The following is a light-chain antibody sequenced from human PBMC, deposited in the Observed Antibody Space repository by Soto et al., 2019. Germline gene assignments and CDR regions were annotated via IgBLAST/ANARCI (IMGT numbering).Light chain of an antibody. Sequence: FMLTQPHSVSESPGKTVTISCTRSSGSIASNYVQWYQQRPGSAPTTVIYEDNQRPSGVPDRFSGSIDSSSNSASLTISGLKTEDEADYYCQSYDSSTSWGFGGGTKLTVL. V-gene: IGLV6-57*03. J-gene: IGLJ3*02. CDR3: QSYDSSTSWG. CDR1: SGSIASNY. CDR2: EDN.